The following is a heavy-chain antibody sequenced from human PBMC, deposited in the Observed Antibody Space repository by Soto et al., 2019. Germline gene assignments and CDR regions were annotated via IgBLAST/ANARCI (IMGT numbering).Heavy chain of an antibody. CDR1: GFTFSSYG. Sequence: QVQLVESGGGVVQPGRSLRLSCAASGFTFSSYGMHWVRQAPGKGLEWVAVISYDGSNKYYADSVKGRFTISRDNSKNTLYLQMNSLRAEDTAVYYCAKGHYYYYGMDVWGPGTTVTVSS. CDR2: ISYDGSNK. CDR3: AKGHYYYYGMDV. V-gene: IGHV3-30*18. J-gene: IGHJ6*02.